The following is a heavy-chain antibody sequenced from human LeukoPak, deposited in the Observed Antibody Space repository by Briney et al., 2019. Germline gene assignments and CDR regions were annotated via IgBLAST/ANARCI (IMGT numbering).Heavy chain of an antibody. Sequence: GESLNISGKCSGYSFTSYWIGWVRQMPGKGLEWMGIIYPGDSDTRYSPSFQGQVTISADKSISTAYLQWSSLKASDTAMYYCARLLVRGVMTGGFDYWGQGTLVTVSS. CDR3: ARLLVRGVMTGGFDY. D-gene: IGHD3-10*01. CDR1: GYSFTSYW. CDR2: IYPGDSDT. V-gene: IGHV5-51*01. J-gene: IGHJ4*02.